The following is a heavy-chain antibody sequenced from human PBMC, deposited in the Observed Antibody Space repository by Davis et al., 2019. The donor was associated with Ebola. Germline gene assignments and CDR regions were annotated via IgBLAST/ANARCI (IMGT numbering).Heavy chain of an antibody. CDR2: ISAYNGNT. Sequence: ASVKVSCKASGYTFTSYGISWVRQAPGQGLEWMGWISAYNGNTNYAQKLQGRVTMTTDTSTSTAYMELRSLRSEDTAVYYCARVGETTVVTFNDAFDIWGQGTMVTVSS. D-gene: IGHD4-23*01. V-gene: IGHV1-18*01. CDR3: ARVGETTVVTFNDAFDI. J-gene: IGHJ3*02. CDR1: GYTFTSYG.